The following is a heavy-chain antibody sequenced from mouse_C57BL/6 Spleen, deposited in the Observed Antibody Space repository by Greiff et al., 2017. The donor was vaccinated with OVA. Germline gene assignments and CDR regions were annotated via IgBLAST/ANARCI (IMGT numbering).Heavy chain of an antibody. CDR2: IDPSDSYT. J-gene: IGHJ3*01. CDR3: ARSHYYGSSSPWFAY. D-gene: IGHD1-1*01. Sequence: QVHVKQPGAELVRPGTSVKLSCKASGYTFTSYWMHWVKQRPGQGLEWIGVIDPSDSYTNYNQKFKGKATLTVDTSSSTAYMQLSSLTSEDSAVYYCARSHYYGSSSPWFAYWGQGTLVTVSA. V-gene: IGHV1-59*01. CDR1: GYTFTSYW.